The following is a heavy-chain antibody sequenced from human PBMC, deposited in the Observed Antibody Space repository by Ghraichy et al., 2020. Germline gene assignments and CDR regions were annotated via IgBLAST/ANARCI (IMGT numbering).Heavy chain of an antibody. J-gene: IGHJ5*02. CDR2: IKQDGSEK. Sequence: GESLSLSCAASGFTFSNYWMSWARQAPGKGLEWVANIKQDGSEKHYVDSVKGRITISRDNAKNSLYLQMNSLRAEDTAVYYCARGSSGAHQDWFDLWGQGTLVPVSS. D-gene: IGHD6-19*01. V-gene: IGHV3-7*03. CDR3: ARGSSGAHQDWFDL. CDR1: GFTFSNYW.